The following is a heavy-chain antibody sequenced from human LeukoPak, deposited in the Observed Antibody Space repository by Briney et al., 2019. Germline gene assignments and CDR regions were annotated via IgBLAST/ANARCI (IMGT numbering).Heavy chain of an antibody. Sequence: SETLSLTCTVSGDSISSGNYYWTWIRQPPGKGLEWIGYIYYSGSTFYNPSLKSRVTISVDTSKNEFSLKLSSVTAADTAVYYCARSFQYSYDRWGQGTLVTVSS. D-gene: IGHD3-22*01. CDR3: ARSFQYSYDR. CDR2: IYYSGST. V-gene: IGHV4-30-4*01. J-gene: IGHJ4*02. CDR1: GDSISSGNYY.